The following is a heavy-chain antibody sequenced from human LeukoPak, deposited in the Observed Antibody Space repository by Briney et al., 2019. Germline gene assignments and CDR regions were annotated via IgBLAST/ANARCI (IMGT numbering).Heavy chain of an antibody. Sequence: SETLSLTCTVSGGSISSSSYYWGWIRQPPGKGLEWIGSIYYSGSTYYNPSLKSRVTISVDTSKNQFSLKLSSVTAADTAVYYCARQLYSYGYLDYWGQGTLVTVSS. CDR3: ARQLYSYGYLDY. J-gene: IGHJ4*02. D-gene: IGHD5-18*01. V-gene: IGHV4-39*01. CDR2: IYYSGST. CDR1: GGSISSSSYY.